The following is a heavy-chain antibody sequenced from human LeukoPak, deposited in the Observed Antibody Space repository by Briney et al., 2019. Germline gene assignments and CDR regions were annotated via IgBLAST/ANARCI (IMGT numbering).Heavy chain of an antibody. CDR3: AKDQYYYGSGSYAWVEEDYYYGMDV. Sequence: GGSLRLSCAASGFTFSSYGMHWVRQAPGKGLEWVAGISYDGSNKYHADSVKGRFTISKHNSKNTLYLQMNSLGAEDTAVYYCAKDQYYYGSGSYAWVEEDYYYGMDVWGKGTTVTVSS. CDR2: ISYDGSNK. CDR1: GFTFSSYG. V-gene: IGHV3-30*18. J-gene: IGHJ6*04. D-gene: IGHD3-10*01.